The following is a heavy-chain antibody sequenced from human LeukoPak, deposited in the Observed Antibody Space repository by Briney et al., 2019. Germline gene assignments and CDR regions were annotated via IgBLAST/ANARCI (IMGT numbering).Heavy chain of an antibody. Sequence: PSETLSLTCTVSGGSISSYYWSWIRQPPGKRLEWIGYIYHSGSTNYNSSLKSRVTISVDTSKNQFSLKLSSVTAAGTAVYYCATWGIAVAGTFDYWGQGTLVTVST. CDR2: IYHSGST. CDR1: GGSISSYY. CDR3: ATWGIAVAGTFDY. V-gene: IGHV4-59*08. J-gene: IGHJ4*02. D-gene: IGHD6-19*01.